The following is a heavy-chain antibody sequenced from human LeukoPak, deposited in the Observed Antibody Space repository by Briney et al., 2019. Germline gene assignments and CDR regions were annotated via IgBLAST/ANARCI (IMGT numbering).Heavy chain of an antibody. CDR2: IWYDGSSQ. V-gene: IGHV3-33*01. J-gene: IGHJ4*02. CDR1: GFSFSAYG. D-gene: IGHD2/OR15-2a*01. Sequence: PGGSLRLSCTASGFSFSAYGMPWVRQAPGKGLEWVAVIWYDGSSQYYADSVKGRFTISRDNSKNTLFLQMNSLRAEDTAVYYCARDPTQYTTAWYSDYWGQGTLVTVSS. CDR3: ARDPTQYTTAWYSDY.